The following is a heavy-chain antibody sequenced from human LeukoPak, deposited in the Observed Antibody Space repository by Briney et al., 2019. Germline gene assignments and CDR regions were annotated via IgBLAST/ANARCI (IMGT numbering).Heavy chain of an antibody. CDR2: VYSSGHT. J-gene: IGHJ5*02. V-gene: IGHV4-39*07. Sequence: SETLSLTCTVSGGSISSSNYYWGWVRQPPGKGLEWIGSVYSSGHTYYNPSLTSRLTVSADTSKNQFSLKLSSVTDADTAMYYCARSFYNTGGWFDPWGQGTLVTVSS. CDR1: GGSISSSNYY. D-gene: IGHD5-24*01. CDR3: ARSFYNTGGWFDP.